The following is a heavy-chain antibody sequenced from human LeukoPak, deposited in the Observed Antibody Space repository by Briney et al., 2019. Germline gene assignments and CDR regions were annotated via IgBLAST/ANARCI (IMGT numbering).Heavy chain of an antibody. CDR3: ARGDSSGYYVFDY. J-gene: IGHJ4*02. V-gene: IGHV3-66*01. Sequence: PGGSLRLSCAASGFTFDDYGMSWVRQAPGKGLEWVSVIYSGGSTYYADSVKGRFTISRDNSKNTLYLQMNSLRAEDTAVYYCARGDSSGYYVFDYWGQGTLVTVSS. CDR1: GFTFDDYG. D-gene: IGHD3-22*01. CDR2: IYSGGST.